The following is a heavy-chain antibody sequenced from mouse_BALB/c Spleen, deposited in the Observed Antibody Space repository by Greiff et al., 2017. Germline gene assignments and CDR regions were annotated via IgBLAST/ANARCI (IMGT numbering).Heavy chain of an antibody. J-gene: IGHJ4*01. D-gene: IGHD2-14*01. V-gene: IGHV1S81*02. CDR1: GYTFTSYY. CDR2: INPSNGGT. Sequence: SGAELVKPGASVKLSCKASGYTFTSYYMYWVKQRPGQGLEWIGEINPSNGGTNFNEKFKSKATLTVDKSSSTAYMQLSSLTSEDSAVYYCTRKAYYRYGYAMDYWGQGTSVTVSS. CDR3: TRKAYYRYGYAMDY.